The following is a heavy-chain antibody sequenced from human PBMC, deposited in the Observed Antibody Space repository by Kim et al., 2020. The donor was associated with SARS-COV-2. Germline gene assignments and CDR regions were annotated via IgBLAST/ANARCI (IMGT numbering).Heavy chain of an antibody. Sequence: YHTPPLQGRGTISGDTSKNQFSMKLGSVPAADTAVYYCARDSRYSGYLDYWGQGTLVTVSS. J-gene: IGHJ4*02. CDR3: ARDSRYSGYLDY. V-gene: IGHV4-31*02. D-gene: IGHD1-26*01.